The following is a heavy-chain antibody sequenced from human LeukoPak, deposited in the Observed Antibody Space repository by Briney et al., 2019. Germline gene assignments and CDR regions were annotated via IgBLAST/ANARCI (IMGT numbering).Heavy chain of an antibody. J-gene: IGHJ6*03. V-gene: IGHV3-53*01. CDR2: IYSGGST. D-gene: IGHD5-12*01. CDR1: GFTVSNNY. Sequence: GGSLRLSCAASGFTVSNNYMSWVRQAPGKGLEWVSVIYSGGSTYYADSVKGRFTISRDNSKNTLYLQMNSLRAEDTAVYYCARVLSRGYSGYDLWNYYYYYMHVWGKGTTVTVSS. CDR3: ARVLSRGYSGYDLWNYYYYYMHV.